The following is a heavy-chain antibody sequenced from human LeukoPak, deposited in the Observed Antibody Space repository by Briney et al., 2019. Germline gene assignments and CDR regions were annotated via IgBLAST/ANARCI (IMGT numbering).Heavy chain of an antibody. CDR1: GFTFSSYA. CDR3: ARGYYDILTGPRGGDWFDP. Sequence: PGGSLRLSCAASGFTFSSYAMHWVRQAPGKGLEWEAVISYDGSNKYYADSVKGRSTISRDNSKNTLYLQMNSLRAEDTAVYYCARGYYDILTGPRGGDWFDPWGQGTLVTVSS. V-gene: IGHV3-30-3*01. CDR2: ISYDGSNK. J-gene: IGHJ5*02. D-gene: IGHD3-9*01.